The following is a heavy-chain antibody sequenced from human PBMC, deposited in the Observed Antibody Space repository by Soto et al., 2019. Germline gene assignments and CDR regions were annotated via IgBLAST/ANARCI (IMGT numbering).Heavy chain of an antibody. Sequence: VASVKVSCKASGCTFSSYAISWVRRAPGQVLEWMGGIIPIFGTANYAQKFQGRVTITADESTSTAYMELSSLRSEDTAVYYCARIRFDNSGYPSYYYGMDVWGQGTTVTVSS. CDR2: IIPIFGTA. V-gene: IGHV1-69*13. CDR1: GCTFSSYA. CDR3: ARIRFDNSGYPSYYYGMDV. D-gene: IGHD5-12*01. J-gene: IGHJ6*02.